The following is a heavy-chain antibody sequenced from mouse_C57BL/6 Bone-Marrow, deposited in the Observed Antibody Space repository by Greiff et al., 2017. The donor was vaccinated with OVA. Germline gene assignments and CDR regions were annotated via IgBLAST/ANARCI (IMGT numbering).Heavy chain of an antibody. CDR2: ISDGGSYT. V-gene: IGHV5-4*01. CDR1: GFTFSSYA. CDR3: ARAGGLRRFFAY. D-gene: IGHD2-4*01. J-gene: IGHJ3*01. Sequence: EVQLVESGGGLVKPGGSLKLSCAASGFTFSSYAMSWVRQTPEKRLEWVATISDGGSYTYYPDNVKGRFTISRDNAKNNLYLQMSHLKSEDTAMYYCARAGGLRRFFAYWGQGTLVTVSA.